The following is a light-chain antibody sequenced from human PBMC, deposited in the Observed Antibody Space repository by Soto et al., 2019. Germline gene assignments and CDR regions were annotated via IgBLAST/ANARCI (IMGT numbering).Light chain of an antibody. CDR3: SSYAGSNIYYV. Sequence: QSVLTQPPSPSGSPGQSVTISCTGTTSDFGSNNYVSWYQQHPGKAPKLMIYEVNKRPSGAPDRFSGSKSGNTASLTVSGLQADDEADYYCSSYAGSNIYYVFGTGTKLTVL. V-gene: IGLV2-8*01. J-gene: IGLJ1*01. CDR2: EVN. CDR1: TSDFGSNNY.